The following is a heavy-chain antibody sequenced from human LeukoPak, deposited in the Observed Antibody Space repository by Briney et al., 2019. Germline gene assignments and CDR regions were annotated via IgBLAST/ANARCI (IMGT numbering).Heavy chain of an antibody. CDR3: ARETRYYVSDY. J-gene: IGHJ4*02. Sequence: GSLRLSCAAPGFTFSSYWMHWVRQAPGKGLVWVSRIDSDGSSTSYADSVKGRFTISRDNAKNTLYLQVNSLRAEDTAVYYCARETRYYVSDYWGQGTLVTVSS. CDR2: IDSDGSST. CDR1: GFTFSSYW. D-gene: IGHD3-10*02. V-gene: IGHV3-74*01.